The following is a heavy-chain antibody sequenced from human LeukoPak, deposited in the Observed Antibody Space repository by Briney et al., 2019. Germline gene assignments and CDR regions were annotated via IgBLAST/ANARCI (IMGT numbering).Heavy chain of an antibody. CDR1: GFTFSSYS. Sequence: GGSLRLSCAASGFTFSSYSMNWVRQAPEKGLEWVSYISSSSSTIYYADSVKGRFTISRDNAKNSLYLQMNSLRAEDTAVYYCARAISIPGYSSGSGSWYFDLWGRGTLVTVSS. D-gene: IGHD6-19*01. V-gene: IGHV3-48*01. J-gene: IGHJ2*01. CDR2: ISSSSSTI. CDR3: ARAISIPGYSSGSGSWYFDL.